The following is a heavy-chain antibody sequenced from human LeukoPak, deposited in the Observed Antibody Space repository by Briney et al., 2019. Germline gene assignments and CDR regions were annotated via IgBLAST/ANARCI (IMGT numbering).Heavy chain of an antibody. CDR3: AHTGYSSGWADVDYFDY. CDR1: AFSLSTRGVG. CDR2: IYWDDDK. D-gene: IGHD6-19*01. V-gene: IGHV2-5*02. J-gene: IGHJ4*02. Sequence: SGPTLMHPSPTLTLTCTFSAFSLSTRGVGVGWIRHPPGRALGWLALIYWDDDKRYSPSLNSSLTILKVHTNNQRALTTTTKYPVDTATYYCAHTGYSSGWADVDYFDYWGQGTLVTVAS.